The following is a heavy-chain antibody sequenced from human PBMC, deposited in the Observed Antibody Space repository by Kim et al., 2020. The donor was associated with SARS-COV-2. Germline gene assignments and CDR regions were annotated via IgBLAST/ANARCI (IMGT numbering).Heavy chain of an antibody. CDR2: ET. Sequence: ETRNSPSSQGQVTISADKSISTAYLQWSSLKASDTAMYYCARQQNWFDPWGQGTLVTVSS. J-gene: IGHJ5*02. V-gene: IGHV5-51*01. CDR3: ARQQNWFDP.